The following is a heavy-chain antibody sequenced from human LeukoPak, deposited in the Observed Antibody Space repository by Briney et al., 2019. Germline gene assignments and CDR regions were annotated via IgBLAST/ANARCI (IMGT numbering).Heavy chain of an antibody. CDR3: ARCDYYYYGMDV. J-gene: IGHJ6*02. CDR1: GGSISSYY. V-gene: IGHV4-59*01. CDR2: IYYSGST. Sequence: SETLSLTCTVSGGSISSYYWRWIRQPPGKGLEWIGYIYYSGSTNYNPSLKSRVTISVDTSKNQFSLKLSSVTAADTAVYYCARCDYYYYGMDVWGQGTTVTVSS.